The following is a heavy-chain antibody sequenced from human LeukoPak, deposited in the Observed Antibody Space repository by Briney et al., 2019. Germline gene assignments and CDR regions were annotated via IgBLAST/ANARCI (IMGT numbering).Heavy chain of an antibody. V-gene: IGHV4-59*01. J-gene: IGHJ2*01. CDR1: GDSISSYS. Sequence: SETLSLTCTVSGDSISSYSWSWIRQPPGKGLEWIGYVYYSGSTNYNPSLKSRVTISADTSKNQFSLKVRSVTAADAAVYYCARDPPQPGITAAGYFDLWGRGTLVTVSS. CDR2: VYYSGST. CDR3: ARDPPQPGITAAGYFDL. D-gene: IGHD6-13*01.